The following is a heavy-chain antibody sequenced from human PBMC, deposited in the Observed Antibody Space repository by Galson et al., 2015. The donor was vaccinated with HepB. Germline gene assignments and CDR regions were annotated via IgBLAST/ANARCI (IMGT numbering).Heavy chain of an antibody. J-gene: IGHJ3*02. Sequence: QSGAEVKKPGESLRISCKGSGYSFTSYWISWVRQMPGKGLEWMGRIDPSDSYTNYSPSFQGHVTISADKSISTAYLQWSSLKASNTAMYYCARPLSGSYYSDAFDIWGQGTMVTVSS. CDR3: ARPLSGSYYSDAFDI. V-gene: IGHV5-10-1*01. CDR2: IDPSDSYT. CDR1: GYSFTSYW. D-gene: IGHD3-10*01.